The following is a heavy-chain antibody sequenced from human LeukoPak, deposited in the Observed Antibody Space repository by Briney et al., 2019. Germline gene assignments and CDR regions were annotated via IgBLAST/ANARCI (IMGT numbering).Heavy chain of an antibody. D-gene: IGHD3-10*01. Sequence: PGGSLRLSCAASGFTFSSYGMHWVRQAPGKGLEWVAFIRYDGSNKYYADSVKGRFTISRDNSKNTLYLQMNSLRAEDTAVHYCIRSRSGSYGYFDYWGQGTLVTVSS. J-gene: IGHJ4*02. V-gene: IGHV3-30*02. CDR2: IRYDGSNK. CDR1: GFTFSSYG. CDR3: IRSRSGSYGYFDY.